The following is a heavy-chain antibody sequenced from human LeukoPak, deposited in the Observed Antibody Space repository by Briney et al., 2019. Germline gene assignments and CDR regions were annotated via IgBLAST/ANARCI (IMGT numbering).Heavy chain of an antibody. Sequence: ASVKVSCKASGYTFTSYDINWVRQAPGQGLEWMGWISAYNGNTNYAQKLQGRVTMTTDTSTSTAYMELRSLRSDDTAVYYCARDTNYGDSYYYYYYMDVWGKGTTVTVSS. CDR2: ISAYNGNT. J-gene: IGHJ6*03. V-gene: IGHV1-18*01. CDR1: GYTFTSYD. D-gene: IGHD4-17*01. CDR3: ARDTNYGDSYYYYYYMDV.